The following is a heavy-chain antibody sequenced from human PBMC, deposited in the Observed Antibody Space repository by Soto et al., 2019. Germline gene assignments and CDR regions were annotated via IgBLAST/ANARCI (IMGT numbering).Heavy chain of an antibody. Sequence: PGGSLRLSCIASGFSFSDYSMNWVRHTPGKGLEWVSSISGSGDKTYYADSVKGRFTFSRDNSKNTLYLQMNSLRVEDTAVYYCAKEWTPRRAFDDSGQGTLVTVSS. D-gene: IGHD5-12*01. CDR1: GFSFSDYS. CDR3: AKEWTPRRAFDD. J-gene: IGHJ4*02. CDR2: ISGSGDKT. V-gene: IGHV3-23*01.